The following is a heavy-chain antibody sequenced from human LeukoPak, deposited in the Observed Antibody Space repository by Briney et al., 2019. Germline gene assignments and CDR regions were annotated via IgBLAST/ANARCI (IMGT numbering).Heavy chain of an antibody. J-gene: IGHJ6*02. V-gene: IGHV1-2*04. D-gene: IGHD3-22*01. CDR1: GYTFTGYY. CDR3: ARDYYDSSGYSLTYYYYGMDV. CDR2: INPNSGGT. Sequence: ASVKVSCKDSGYTFTGYYMHWVRQAPGQGLEWMGWINPNSGGTNYAQKFQGWVTMTRDTSISTAYMELSRLRSDDTAVYYCARDYYDSSGYSLTYYYYGMDVWGQGTTVTVSS.